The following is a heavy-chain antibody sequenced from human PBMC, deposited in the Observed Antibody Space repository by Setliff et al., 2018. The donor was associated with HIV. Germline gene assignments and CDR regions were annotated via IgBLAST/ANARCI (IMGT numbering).Heavy chain of an antibody. Sequence: PSETLSLTCTVSGDSISSGSYYWNWIRQPAEKGLEWLGRIFTSGSASYNPSLESRVTFSVDTSKNQFALKLTSVTAADTAVYYCARAFYGISAGYYYFDVWGQGALVTVSS. CDR2: IFTSGSA. D-gene: IGHD3-9*01. CDR3: ARAFYGISAGYYYFDV. V-gene: IGHV4-61*02. CDR1: GDSISSGSYY. J-gene: IGHJ4*02.